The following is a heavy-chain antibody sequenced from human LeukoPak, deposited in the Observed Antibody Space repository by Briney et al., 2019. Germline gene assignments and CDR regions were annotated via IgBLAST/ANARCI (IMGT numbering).Heavy chain of an antibody. D-gene: IGHD3-3*01. CDR1: GFTFSSYG. V-gene: IGHV3-23*01. CDR3: AQNYDFWSRSPFEY. CDR2: ISGSGGST. J-gene: IGHJ4*02. Sequence: GGSLRLSCAASGFTFSSYGMSWVRQAPGKGLEWVSAISGSGGSTYYADSVKGRFTISRDNSKNTLYLQMNSLRAEDTAVYYCAQNYDFWSRSPFEYWGPRALVTVSS.